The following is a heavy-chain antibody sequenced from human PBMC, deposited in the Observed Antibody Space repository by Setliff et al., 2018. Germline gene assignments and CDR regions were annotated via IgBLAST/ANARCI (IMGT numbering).Heavy chain of an antibody. V-gene: IGHV4-4*08. CDR3: ARDVWGAGTGWFDP. J-gene: IGHJ5*02. Sequence: SETLSLTCIVSGVSVSRHYWSWIRQPPGKTLEWIGYIYTGGSTTYNPSLKSRVTLSLDTPKNHLSLNLTSVTAADTAVYYCARDVWGAGTGWFDPWGRGILVTVSS. CDR2: IYTGGST. CDR1: GVSVSRHY. D-gene: IGHD1-1*01.